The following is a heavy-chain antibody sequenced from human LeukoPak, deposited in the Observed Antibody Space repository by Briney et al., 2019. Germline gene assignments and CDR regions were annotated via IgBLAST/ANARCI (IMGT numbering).Heavy chain of an antibody. D-gene: IGHD3-22*01. CDR2: ISGSGGST. CDR1: GLTFSSYA. V-gene: IGHV3-23*01. J-gene: IGHJ4*02. Sequence: GGSLRLSCAASGLTFSSYAMSWVRQAPGKGLEWVSAISGSGGSTYYADSVKGRFTISRDNSKNTLYLQMNSLRAEDTAVYYCAKDWANYYDSSGYSAFDYWGQGTLVTVSS. CDR3: AKDWANYYDSSGYSAFDY.